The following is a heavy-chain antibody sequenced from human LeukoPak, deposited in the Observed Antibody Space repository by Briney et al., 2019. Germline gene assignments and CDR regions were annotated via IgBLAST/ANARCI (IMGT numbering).Heavy chain of an antibody. Sequence: PGGSLRLSCAASGFTFSSYWMHWVRQAPGKGLVWVSRINSDGSSTSYADSVKGRFTISRDNAKNTLYLQMNSLRAEDTAVYYCARGDDSSGYYYGHIDCWGQGTLVTVSS. CDR2: INSDGSST. D-gene: IGHD3-22*01. CDR1: GFTFSSYW. CDR3: ARGDDSSGYYYGHIDC. V-gene: IGHV3-74*01. J-gene: IGHJ4*02.